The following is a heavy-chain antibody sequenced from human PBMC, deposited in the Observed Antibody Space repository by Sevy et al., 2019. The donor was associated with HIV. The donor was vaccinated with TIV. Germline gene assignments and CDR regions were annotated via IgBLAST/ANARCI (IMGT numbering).Heavy chain of an antibody. CDR1: GLTFSTST. D-gene: IGHD2-15*01. CDR3: VRDGWNY. J-gene: IGHJ4*02. Sequence: GESLKISCVASGLTFSTSTMNWVRQAPGKGLEWVSLMTSSGSYILYADSVKGRFTISRDNAKNSVFLQMNSLRVEDTAVYYCVRDGWNYWGQGTLVTVSS. V-gene: IGHV3-21*01. CDR2: MTSSGSYI.